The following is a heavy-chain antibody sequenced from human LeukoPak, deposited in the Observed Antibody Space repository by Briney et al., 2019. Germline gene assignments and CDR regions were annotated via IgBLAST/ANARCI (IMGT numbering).Heavy chain of an antibody. V-gene: IGHV1-2*02. D-gene: IGHD2-15*01. J-gene: IGHJ1*01. CDR2: INPNSGGT. CDR1: GYTFTGYY. Sequence: GASVKVSCKASGYTFTGYYMHWVRQAPGQGLEWMGWINPNSGGTDYAQNFQGRVTLTRDTSLSTAYMELSRLGSDDTAVYYCALCSGGSCYSAEYFQHWGQGTLVTVSS. CDR3: ALCSGGSCYSAEYFQH.